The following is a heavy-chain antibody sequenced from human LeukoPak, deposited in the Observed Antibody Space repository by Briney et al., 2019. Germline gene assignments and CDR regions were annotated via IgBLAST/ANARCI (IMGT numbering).Heavy chain of an antibody. CDR2: INPNSGGT. J-gene: IGHJ5*02. V-gene: IGHV1-2*02. CDR1: GYTFTGYY. CDR3: ARPATTPYDFWSGNWFDP. Sequence: ASVKVSCKASGYTFTGYYMHWVRQAPGQGLEWMGWINPNSGGTNYAQKLQGRVTMTRDTSISTAYMELSRLRSDDTAVYYCARPATTPYDFWSGNWFDPWGQGTLVTVSS. D-gene: IGHD3-3*01.